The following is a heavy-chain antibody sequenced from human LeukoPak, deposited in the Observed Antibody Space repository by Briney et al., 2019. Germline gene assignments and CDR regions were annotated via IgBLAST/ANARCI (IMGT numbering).Heavy chain of an antibody. Sequence: GRSLRLSCAASGFTFDDYAMHWVRQAPGKGLEWVSGISWNSGSIGCADSVKGRFTISRDNAKNSLYLQMNSLRAEDTALYYCAKDALPGSYSSGWYDYWGQGTLVTVSS. J-gene: IGHJ4*02. CDR2: ISWNSGSI. CDR3: AKDALPGSYSSGWYDY. V-gene: IGHV3-9*01. CDR1: GFTFDDYA. D-gene: IGHD6-19*01.